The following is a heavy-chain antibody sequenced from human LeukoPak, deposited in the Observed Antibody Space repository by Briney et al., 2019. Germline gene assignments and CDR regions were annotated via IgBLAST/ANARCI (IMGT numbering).Heavy chain of an antibody. J-gene: IGHJ4*02. Sequence: PGGSLRLSCAVSGFTFNKYYMHWVRQAPAKGLVLVSRISSDGSNTTYADSAKSRCTISRDNAKNTLYLQMNSLRAEDTTVYYCIRVPYWGQGALVTVSS. CDR2: ISSDGSNT. CDR3: IRVPY. CDR1: GFTFNKYY. V-gene: IGHV3-74*01.